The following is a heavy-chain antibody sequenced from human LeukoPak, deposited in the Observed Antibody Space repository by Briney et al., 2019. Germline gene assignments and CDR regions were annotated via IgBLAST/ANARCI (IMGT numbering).Heavy chain of an antibody. CDR2: IFSSGNTKYNSANA. J-gene: IGHJ5*02. D-gene: IGHD1-14*01. Sequence: SETLSLTCTVSGGSITGFYWGWIRQPPGKGLEWVGYIFSSGNTKYNSANAKYNPSLRSRLSISVDPSKSQFSLELTSVTAADTALDYCAKTVTGAVALDPWGQGILVTVSS. V-gene: IGHV4-59*08. CDR3: AKTVTGAVALDP. CDR1: GGSITGFY.